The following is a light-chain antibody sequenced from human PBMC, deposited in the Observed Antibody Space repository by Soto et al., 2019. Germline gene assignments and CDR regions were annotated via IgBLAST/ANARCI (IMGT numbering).Light chain of an antibody. J-gene: IGKJ5*01. V-gene: IGKV3-20*01. CDR1: QSVSSSY. CDR2: GAS. Sequence: EIVLTQSPDTLSLSPGERVTLSCRASQSVSSSYLAWYQQKPGQAPRLLIHGASSRATGIPDRFSDSGSGADFTLTISRLEPEDFAVYYCQQYGTLITFGQGTRLEIK. CDR3: QQYGTLIT.